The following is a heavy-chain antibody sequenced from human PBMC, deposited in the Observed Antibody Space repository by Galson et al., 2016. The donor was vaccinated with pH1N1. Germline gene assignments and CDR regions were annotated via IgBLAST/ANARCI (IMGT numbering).Heavy chain of an antibody. CDR2: IIPIFGTT. D-gene: IGHD4-23*01. V-gene: IGHV1-69*13. CDR1: EGTFTSST. CDR3: ARTPTSVVTVYSPFDV. Sequence: SVKVSCKVSEGTFTSSTITWVRHAPGQGLEWVGDIIPIFGTTTYALKFQGRVTLTADGSLHTAFMELSGLTSQDTAVCYGARTPTSVVTVYSPFDVWGQGTTVTVSS. J-gene: IGHJ6*02.